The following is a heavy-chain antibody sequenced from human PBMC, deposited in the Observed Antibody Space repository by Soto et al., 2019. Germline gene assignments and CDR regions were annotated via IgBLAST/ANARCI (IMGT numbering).Heavy chain of an antibody. CDR2: TSYDGGYK. CDR1: GLTFSNYG. V-gene: IGHV3-30*02. Sequence: GSLGLSGTAAGLTFSNYGIPGVRQAPGKGLEWVSFTSYDGGYKYYAASVRGRFTISRDNSKNTLNLQLDSLRPEDAAVYYCAKARQQQWLRGSDSWAQGTLVTVSS. D-gene: IGHD3-22*01. J-gene: IGHJ4*02. CDR3: AKARQQQWLRGSDS.